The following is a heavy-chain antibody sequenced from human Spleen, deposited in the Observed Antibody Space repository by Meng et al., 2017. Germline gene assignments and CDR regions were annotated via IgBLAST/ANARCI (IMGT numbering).Heavy chain of an antibody. Sequence: ASVKVSCKPSGYNFPDYYIHWVQRAPGQGLEWMGRINPKSGDTHYAQKFQARVTMTGDTSISTAYMELSGLRSDDTAMYYCARACSGDCDPISGGFDFWGQGTMVTVSS. D-gene: IGHD2-21*02. J-gene: IGHJ3*01. CDR2: INPKSGDT. CDR1: GYNFPDYY. V-gene: IGHV1-2*06. CDR3: ARACSGDCDPISGGFDF.